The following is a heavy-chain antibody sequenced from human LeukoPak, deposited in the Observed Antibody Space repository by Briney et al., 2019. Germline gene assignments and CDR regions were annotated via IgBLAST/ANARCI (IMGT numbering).Heavy chain of an antibody. V-gene: IGHV3-30*03. CDR2: ISHDGSNK. D-gene: IGHD3-22*01. Sequence: PGGSLRLSCAASGFTFSSYGMHRVRQAAGKGLEWVATISHDGSNKYYADSVKGRFTISRDNSKNTLYLQMNSLRAEDTAVYYCAAGYYFGDYWGQGTLVTVSS. J-gene: IGHJ4*02. CDR1: GFTFSSYG. CDR3: AAGYYFGDY.